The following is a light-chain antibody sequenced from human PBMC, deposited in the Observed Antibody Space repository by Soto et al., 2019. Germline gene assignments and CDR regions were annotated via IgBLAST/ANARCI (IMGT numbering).Light chain of an antibody. J-gene: IGKJ2*01. CDR1: QSVSSSY. CDR2: GAS. V-gene: IGKV3-20*01. Sequence: EIVLTQSPGTLSLSPGERATLSCRASQSVSSSYLAWYQQKPGQAPRLLIYGASSRATGIQDRFSGSGSGTDFTLTISRLEPEDFAAYYCQQYGSSYTFGQGTKLEIK. CDR3: QQYGSSYT.